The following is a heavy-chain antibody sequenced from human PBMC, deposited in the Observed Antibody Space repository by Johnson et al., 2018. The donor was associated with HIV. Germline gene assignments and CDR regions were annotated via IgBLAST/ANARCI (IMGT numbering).Heavy chain of an antibody. V-gene: IGHV3-53*01. D-gene: IGHD6-13*01. J-gene: IGHJ3*02. CDR2: IYSGGST. Sequence: VQLVESGGGLIHPGGSLRLSCAASRFTVSSNYMSWVRQAPGRGLEWVSVIYSGGSTYYADSVKGRFTISRDNSKNTLYLQMNSLRAEDTAVYYCARVRAAAVSDAFDIWGQGTMVTVSS. CDR1: RFTVSSNY. CDR3: ARVRAAAVSDAFDI.